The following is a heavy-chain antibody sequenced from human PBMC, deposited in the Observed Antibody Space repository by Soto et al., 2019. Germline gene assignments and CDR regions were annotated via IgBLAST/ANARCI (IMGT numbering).Heavy chain of an antibody. V-gene: IGHV4-59*01. Sequence: PSETLSLTCTVSGGSISSYYWTWIRQPPGKGLEWIGDIYYGGGTNYNPSLKSRVTLSVDTSKNQFSLKLSSVTAADTAVYYCARVPDRWGQGTLVTISS. J-gene: IGHJ5*02. CDR3: ARVPDR. CDR1: GGSISSYY. CDR2: IYYGGGT. D-gene: IGHD2-2*01.